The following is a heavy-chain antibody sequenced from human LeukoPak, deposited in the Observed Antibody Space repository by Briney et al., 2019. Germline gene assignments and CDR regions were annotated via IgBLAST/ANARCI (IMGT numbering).Heavy chain of an antibody. V-gene: IGHV1-2*02. D-gene: IGHD3-10*01. CDR2: INPNSGGT. CDR1: GYTFTGYY. Sequence: ASVKVSCKASGYTFTGYYMHWVRQAPGQGLEWMGWINPNSGGTNYAQKFQGRVTMTRDTSISTAYMELSSLRSEDTAVYYCARGPRITLVRGGQWYYYMDVWGKGTTVTISS. J-gene: IGHJ6*03. CDR3: ARGPRITLVRGGQWYYYMDV.